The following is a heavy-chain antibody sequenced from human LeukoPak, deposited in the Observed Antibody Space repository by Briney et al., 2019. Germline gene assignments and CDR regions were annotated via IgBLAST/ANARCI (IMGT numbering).Heavy chain of an antibody. CDR1: GGSFSGYY. Sequence: SETLSLTCAVYGGSFSGYYWSWIRQPPGKGLEWIGEINHSGSTNYNPSLKRRVTISVDTSKNQFSLKLRSVTAADTAVYYCARGGYYHFWSGYRSPNWFDPWGQGTLVTVSS. CDR2: INHSGST. D-gene: IGHD3-3*01. CDR3: ARGGYYHFWSGYRSPNWFDP. J-gene: IGHJ5*02. V-gene: IGHV4-34*01.